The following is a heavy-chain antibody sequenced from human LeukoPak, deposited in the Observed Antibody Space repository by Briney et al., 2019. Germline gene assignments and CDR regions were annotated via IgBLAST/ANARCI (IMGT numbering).Heavy chain of an antibody. V-gene: IGHV4-34*01. CDR2: INHSGST. Sequence: PSETLSLTCAVYGGSFSGYYWSWIRQPLGKGLEWIGEINHSGSTNYNPSLKSRVTISVDTSKNQFSLKLSSVTAADTAVYYCARGVNWFDPWGQGTLVTVSS. J-gene: IGHJ5*02. CDR3: ARGVNWFDP. CDR1: GGSFSGYY.